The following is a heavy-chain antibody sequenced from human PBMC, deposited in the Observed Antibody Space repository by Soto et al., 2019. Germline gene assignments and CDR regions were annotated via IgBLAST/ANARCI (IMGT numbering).Heavy chain of an antibody. J-gene: IGHJ4*02. Sequence: QVQVVQSRAEVKKPGASVKVSCKTSGYTFTDYDINWIRQAPGQGLEWMGWVSPDSGNAGYAPQFQGRVSMTSETSISTVYMELSSRRAEDTAVYFCEVTTGYWGQGTMVTVSS. V-gene: IGHV1-8*01. CDR1: GYTFTDYD. D-gene: IGHD2-21*02. CDR2: VSPDSGNA. CDR3: EVTTGY.